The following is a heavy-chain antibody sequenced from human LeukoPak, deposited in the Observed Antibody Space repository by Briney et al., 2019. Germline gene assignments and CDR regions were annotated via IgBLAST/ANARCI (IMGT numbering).Heavy chain of an antibody. J-gene: IGHJ5*02. CDR3: ARHVLGYCSGGSCYRGVNWFDP. D-gene: IGHD2-15*01. Sequence: LESLCLSCAVSVGSLSGYYWCSVWEPPRGGLWWGGDIYFGVDTNYNPSVKSRVPISVDTSKNQFSLKLSSVTAADTAVYYCARHVLGYCSGGSCYRGVNWFDPWGQGTLVTVSS. CDR2: IYFGVDT. CDR1: VGSLSGYY. V-gene: IGHV4-59*08.